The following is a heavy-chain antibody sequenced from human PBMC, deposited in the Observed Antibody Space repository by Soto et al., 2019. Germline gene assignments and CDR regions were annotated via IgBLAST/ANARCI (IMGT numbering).Heavy chain of an antibody. V-gene: IGHV4-61*01. CDR3: ATFGGVIGDAFDI. Sequence: SETLSLTCTVSGGSVRSGSYYCSWIRQPPGKGLEWIGYIYHSVSTNYNPSLKSRVTISVDTSKNQFSLKLSSVTAADTAVYYCATFGGVIGDAFDIWGQGTMVT. J-gene: IGHJ3*02. CDR2: IYHSVST. D-gene: IGHD3-16*02. CDR1: GGSVRSGSYY.